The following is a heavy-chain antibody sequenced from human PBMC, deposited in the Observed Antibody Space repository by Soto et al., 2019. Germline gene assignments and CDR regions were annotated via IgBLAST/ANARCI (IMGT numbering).Heavy chain of an antibody. CDR1: GGSISSETW. J-gene: IGHJ6*02. CDR3: ARNGPSDRSIFGMDV. CDR2: IYHGGNT. V-gene: IGHV4-4*02. Sequence: SETLSLTCSVSGGSISSETWCSWARQTPGKGLERIGEIYHGGNTNYNPSLKSRVTISVDKSKNQFSLQLTSVTAADTAVYHCARNGPSDRSIFGMDVWGQGTTVTVSS. D-gene: IGHD2-21*02.